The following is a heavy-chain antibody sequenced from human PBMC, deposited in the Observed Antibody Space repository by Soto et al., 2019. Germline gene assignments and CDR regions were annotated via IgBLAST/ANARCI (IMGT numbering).Heavy chain of an antibody. V-gene: IGHV3-33*01. CDR3: ARAGGTTVTGLWHFDS. CDR2: IWYDGTQK. Sequence: QVQLEESGGGVVQPGRSLRLSCEASGFTFNTYSMHWVRQPPGKGLECLAAIWYDGTQKYYADSVKGRFIISRDNPRKTLYLEMNSLRAEDTAVYYCARAGGTTVTGLWHFDSWGQGTLVTVSS. J-gene: IGHJ4*02. CDR1: GFTFNTYS. D-gene: IGHD4-17*01.